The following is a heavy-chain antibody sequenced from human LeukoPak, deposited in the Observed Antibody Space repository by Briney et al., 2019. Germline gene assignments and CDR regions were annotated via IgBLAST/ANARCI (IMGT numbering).Heavy chain of an antibody. CDR2: INPNSGGT. J-gene: IGHJ5*02. CDR3: ARRAFVVVTATRDLNWFDP. V-gene: IGHV1-2*02. Sequence: GASVKVSCKASGYTFTGYYMHWVRQAPGQGLEWMGWINPNSGGTNYAQKFQGRVTMTRDTSISTAYMELSRLRSDDTDVYYCARRAFVVVTATRDLNWFDPWGQGTLVTVSS. D-gene: IGHD2-21*02. CDR1: GYTFTGYY.